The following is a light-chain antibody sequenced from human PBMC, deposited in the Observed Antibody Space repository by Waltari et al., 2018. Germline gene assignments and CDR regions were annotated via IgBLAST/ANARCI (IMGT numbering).Light chain of an antibody. V-gene: IGKV3-20*01. CDR1: QSFSRA. Sequence: IVLTQSPGKLSLSPGERATLSCRASQSFSRALAWYQQKPGQAPRLLIYDASTRANGIPDRFSGGGSGTEFSLTISRLEPEDFAVYYCQHYVRLPVTFGQGTTV. CDR3: QHYVRLPVT. CDR2: DAS. J-gene: IGKJ1*01.